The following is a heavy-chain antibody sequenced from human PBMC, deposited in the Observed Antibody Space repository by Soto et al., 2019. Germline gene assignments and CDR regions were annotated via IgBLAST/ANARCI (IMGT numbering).Heavy chain of an antibody. J-gene: IGHJ3*01. CDR1: GFSLTTTGVG. CDR3: ARSRAAWTNAFDV. V-gene: IGHV2-5*02. CDR2: FFWDDDT. Sequence: QIALKESGPALVKPTQTLTLTCSFSGFSLTTTGVGVGWIRQPPGKALEWLAIFFWDDDTRYSLSLKSRLTITKDASRNLVVLTMTNMAPADTGTYYCARSRAAWTNAFDVWGQGTLVSVSS. D-gene: IGHD3-10*01.